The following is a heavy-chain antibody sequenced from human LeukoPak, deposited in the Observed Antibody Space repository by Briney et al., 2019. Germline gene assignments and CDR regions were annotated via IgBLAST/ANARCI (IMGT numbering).Heavy chain of an antibody. J-gene: IGHJ6*02. CDR1: GFTFGSYG. Sequence: GGSLRLSCAASGFTFGSYGMHWVRQAPGKGLEWVAVISYDGSNKYYADSEKGRFTISRDNSKNTLYLQMNNLRAEDTAVYYCARNLGYCSGGSCQKRGMDVWGQGTTVTVSS. V-gene: IGHV3-30-3*01. CDR3: ARNLGYCSGGSCQKRGMDV. CDR2: ISYDGSNK. D-gene: IGHD2-15*01.